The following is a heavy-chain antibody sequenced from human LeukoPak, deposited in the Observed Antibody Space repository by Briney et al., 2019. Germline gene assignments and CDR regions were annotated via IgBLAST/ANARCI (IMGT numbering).Heavy chain of an antibody. Sequence: PGGSLRLSCAASGFTFSSYSMNWVRQAPGKGLEWVSSISSSSSYIYYADSVKGRFTISRDNAKNSLYLQMNSLRAEDTAVYYCATGGAGLRYFDWFPSVDYWGQGPLVTVSS. CDR2: ISSSSSYI. J-gene: IGHJ4*02. CDR3: ATGGAGLRYFDWFPSVDY. D-gene: IGHD3-9*01. V-gene: IGHV3-21*01. CDR1: GFTFSSYS.